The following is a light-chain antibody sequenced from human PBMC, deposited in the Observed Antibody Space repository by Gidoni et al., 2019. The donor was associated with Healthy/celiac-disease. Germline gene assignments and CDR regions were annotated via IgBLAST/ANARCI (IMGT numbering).Light chain of an antibody. Sequence: DIQMTQSPSSLSASVGDRVTITCQASQDISNYLNWYQQKPGKAPKLLIYDASNLETGVPSRFSGSGSGTDFTFTISSLQPEDIEKYYCQSGFTFGPGTKVDIK. CDR1: QDISNY. V-gene: IGKV1-33*01. CDR3: QSGFT. CDR2: DAS. J-gene: IGKJ3*01.